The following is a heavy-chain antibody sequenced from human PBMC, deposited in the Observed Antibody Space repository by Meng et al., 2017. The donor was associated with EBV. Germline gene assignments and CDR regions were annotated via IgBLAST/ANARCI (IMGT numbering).Heavy chain of an antibody. Sequence: QLQLYQSGPGLVKPSEXLSLTCTVAGDPISSRGYYWGWIRQSPGKGLEWIGNVYYSGNSYYNPSLKSRVTISVDTSKNQFYLKLISVTAADTAVYFCARVSFYDYWSGHSFNWFDPWGQGTLVTVSS. V-gene: IGHV4-39*01. D-gene: IGHD3-3*01. J-gene: IGHJ5*02. CDR3: ARVSFYDYWSGHSFNWFDP. CDR1: GDPISSRGYY. CDR2: VYYSGNS.